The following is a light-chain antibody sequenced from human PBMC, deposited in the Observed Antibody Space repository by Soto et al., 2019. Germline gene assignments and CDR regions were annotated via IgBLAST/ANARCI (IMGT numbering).Light chain of an antibody. CDR1: QSVDSST. Sequence: EVVLTQSPGTLSLSPGERATLSCRASQSVDSSTLAWYQQKTGQATRLLISGASKRATGSPDMFSGSGSGTDFTLTISRLEPEDFAVYYCQHFDDSLTFGGGTKVEIK. CDR3: QHFDDSLT. V-gene: IGKV3-20*01. J-gene: IGKJ4*01. CDR2: GAS.